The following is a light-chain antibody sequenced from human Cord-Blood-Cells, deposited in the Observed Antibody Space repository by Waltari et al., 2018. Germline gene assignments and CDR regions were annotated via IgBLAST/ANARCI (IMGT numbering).Light chain of an antibody. Sequence: SALPQPASVSGSPGHPFPISCTGTSIYVGGYNYLSWYQQHPGKAPILMIYEVTKRPSGVSNRFSGSKSGNTASLTISGLQAEDEADYYCSSYTSSSTLFGGETKLTVL. CDR1: SIYVGGYNY. J-gene: IGLJ2*01. CDR3: SSYTSSSTL. V-gene: IGLV2-14*01. CDR2: EVT.